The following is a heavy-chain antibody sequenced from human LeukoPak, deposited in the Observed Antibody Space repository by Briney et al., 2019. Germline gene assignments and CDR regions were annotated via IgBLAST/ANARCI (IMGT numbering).Heavy chain of an antibody. CDR1: GFTFSSYE. V-gene: IGHV3-48*03. Sequence: GGSLRLSCATSGFTFSSYEMNWVRQAPGKGLEWISYITTSGTSTYYADSVKGRFTISRDNGKTALSLQMNSLRAEDTAVYYCVLHSGTSCYWGQATLVTVSS. J-gene: IGHJ4*02. D-gene: IGHD5-12*01. CDR2: ITTSGTST. CDR3: VLHSGTSCY.